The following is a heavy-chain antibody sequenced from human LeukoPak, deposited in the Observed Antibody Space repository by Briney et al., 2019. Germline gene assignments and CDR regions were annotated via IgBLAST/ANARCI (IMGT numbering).Heavy chain of an antibody. Sequence: PSETLSLTCTVSGGSISSYYWSWIRQPAGKGLEWIGRIYTSGSTNYNPSLKSRVTMSVDTSKNQFSLKLSSVTAADTAVYYCARVQFVGPGRLAGLDPWGQGTLVTVSS. V-gene: IGHV4-4*07. CDR1: GGSISSYY. J-gene: IGHJ5*02. CDR2: IYTSGST. CDR3: ARVQFVGPGRLAGLDP. D-gene: IGHD6-19*01.